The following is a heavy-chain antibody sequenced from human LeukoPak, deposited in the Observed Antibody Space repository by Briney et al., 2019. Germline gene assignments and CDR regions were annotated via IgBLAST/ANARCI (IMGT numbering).Heavy chain of an antibody. Sequence: ASVKVSCKTAGYTFTDWYMHWVRQAPGRGLEWMGWINPNSGGTKYAQKFQGRVTMTRDTSINTAYMELSRLTYDDTAVYYCAGLPRYNWNEPLDYWGQGTLVTVSS. CDR1: GYTFTDWY. D-gene: IGHD1-20*01. V-gene: IGHV1-2*02. J-gene: IGHJ4*02. CDR2: INPNSGGT. CDR3: AGLPRYNWNEPLDY.